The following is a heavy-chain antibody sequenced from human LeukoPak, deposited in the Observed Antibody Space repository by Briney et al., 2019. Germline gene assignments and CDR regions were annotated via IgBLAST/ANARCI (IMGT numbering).Heavy chain of an antibody. D-gene: IGHD2-21*02. CDR2: IYPGDSDT. CDR1: GYSFTSYW. V-gene: IGHV5-51*01. CDR3: ARLAYCGGDCFRAFDI. J-gene: IGHJ3*02. Sequence: GESLKISCKGSGYSFTSYWIGWVRQMPGKGLEWMGIIYPGDSDTRYSPSFQGQVTISADKPISTAYLQWSSLKASDTAMYYCARLAYCGGDCFRAFDIWGQGTMVTVSS.